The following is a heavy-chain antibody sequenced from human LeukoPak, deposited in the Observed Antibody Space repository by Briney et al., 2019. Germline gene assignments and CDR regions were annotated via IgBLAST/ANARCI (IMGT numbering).Heavy chain of an antibody. CDR1: GYTFTGYY. D-gene: IGHD6-19*01. CDR2: INPNSGGT. J-gene: IGHJ4*02. CDR3: ARVGLAVAGDY. Sequence: ASVNVSCKSSGYTFTGYYMHLVRQAPGQGLEWMGLINPNSGGTNYAQKFQGSVTMTRDTSIRTAYMELSRLRSDDTAVYYCARVGLAVAGDYWGQGTLVTVSS. V-gene: IGHV1-2*02.